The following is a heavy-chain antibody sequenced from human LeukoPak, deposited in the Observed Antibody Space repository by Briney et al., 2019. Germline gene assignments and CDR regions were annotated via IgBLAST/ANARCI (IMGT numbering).Heavy chain of an antibody. CDR2: IGGSGGST. J-gene: IGHJ4*02. V-gene: IGHV3-23*01. CDR1: GFTFSSYA. CDR3: AKPGVNYYDSSGYDY. D-gene: IGHD3-22*01. Sequence: GGSLRVSCAASGFTFSSYAMSWVRQAPGKRLEWVSAIGGSGGSTYYADSVKGRFTISRDNSKNTLYLQMNSLRAEDTAVYYCAKPGVNYYDSSGYDYWGQGTLVTVSS.